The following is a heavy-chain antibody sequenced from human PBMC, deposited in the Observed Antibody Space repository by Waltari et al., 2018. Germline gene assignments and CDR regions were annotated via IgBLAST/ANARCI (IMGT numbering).Heavy chain of an antibody. Sequence: QVQLVESGGGVVQPGGSLRLSCAASGFTFSSYGMHWVRQAPGKGLEWVAFIRYDGSNKYYADSLKGRFTISRDNSKNTLYLQMNSLRAEDTAVYYCASGIAAAPWYYYYMDVWGKGTTVTVSS. CDR3: ASGIAAAPWYYYYMDV. V-gene: IGHV3-30*02. J-gene: IGHJ6*03. CDR1: GFTFSSYG. CDR2: IRYDGSNK. D-gene: IGHD6-13*01.